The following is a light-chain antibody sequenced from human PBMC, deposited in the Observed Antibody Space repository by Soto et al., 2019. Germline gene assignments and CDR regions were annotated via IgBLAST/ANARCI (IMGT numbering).Light chain of an antibody. V-gene: IGLV1-40*01. Sequence: QSVLTQAPSVSGAPGQRVTISCTGSSSNIGAGYNVHWYQQVPGTAPKLLIYGDSNRPSGVPDRFSGSKSGTSASLAITGLQAEDEADYYCQSYDSSLSGGLFGGGTKLTVL. J-gene: IGLJ3*02. CDR1: SSNIGAGYN. CDR3: QSYDSSLSGGL. CDR2: GDS.